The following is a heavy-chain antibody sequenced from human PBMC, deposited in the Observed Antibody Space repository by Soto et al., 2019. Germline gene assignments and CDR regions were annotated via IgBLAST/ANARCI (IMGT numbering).Heavy chain of an antibody. V-gene: IGHV5-51*01. CDR1: GYSFSSYW. J-gene: IGHJ6*02. Sequence: PGESLKISCRGSGYSFSSYWIAWVRQMSGKGLEWVGVIHPGDSDTRYSPSFQGQVTISADKSISTVYVQWASLEASDTAVYYCARLGFGGHFGSYYFYGMDVWGQGTTVTVSS. CDR3: ARLGFGGHFGSYYFYGMDV. D-gene: IGHD2-15*01. CDR2: IHPGDSDT.